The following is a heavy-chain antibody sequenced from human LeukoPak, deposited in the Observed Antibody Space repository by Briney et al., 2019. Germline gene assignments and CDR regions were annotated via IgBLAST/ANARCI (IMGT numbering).Heavy chain of an antibody. Sequence: SETLSLTCTVSGGSVSSGSYYWSWIRQPPGKGLEWIGYIYYSGSTNYNPSLKSRVTISVDTSKNQFSLKLSSVTAADTAVYYCARDIPLGYCSGGSCYALRYFDLWGRGTPVTVSS. CDR2: IYYSGST. CDR3: ARDIPLGYCSGGSCYALRYFDL. D-gene: IGHD2-15*01. V-gene: IGHV4-61*01. CDR1: GGSVSSGSYY. J-gene: IGHJ2*01.